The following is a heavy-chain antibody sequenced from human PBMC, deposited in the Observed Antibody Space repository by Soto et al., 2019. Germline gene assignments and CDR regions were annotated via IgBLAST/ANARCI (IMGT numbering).Heavy chain of an antibody. CDR1: GFTFSSYA. CDR2: VSASGLNT. D-gene: IGHD2-21*01. V-gene: IGHV3-23*01. J-gene: IGHJ6*02. CDR3: CGTSADYSDAADV. Sequence: GGSLRLSCAASGFTFSSYAMHWVRQAPGKGLEWVSGVSASGLNTDYADAVKGRFYISRDNSKNTVSLHMNSLRAEDTALYYCCGTSADYSDAADVWGQGTTVTVSS.